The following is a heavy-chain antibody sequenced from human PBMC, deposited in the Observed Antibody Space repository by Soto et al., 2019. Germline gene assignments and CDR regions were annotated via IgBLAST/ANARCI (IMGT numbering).Heavy chain of an antibody. CDR1: GGSISSYY. Sequence: PSETLSLTCTVSGGSISSYYWSWIRQPPGKGLEWIGYIYYSGSTNYNPSLKSRVTISVDTSKNQFSLKLSSVTAADTAVYYCARTVAYDILTGYYTVGGNWFDPWGQGTPVTVSS. V-gene: IGHV4-59*01. J-gene: IGHJ5*02. CDR2: IYYSGST. D-gene: IGHD3-9*01. CDR3: ARTVAYDILTGYYTVGGNWFDP.